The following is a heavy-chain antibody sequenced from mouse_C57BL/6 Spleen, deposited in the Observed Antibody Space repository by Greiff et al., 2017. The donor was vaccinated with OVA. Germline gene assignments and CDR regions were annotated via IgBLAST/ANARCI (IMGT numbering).Heavy chain of an antibody. Sequence: QVQLQQSGPELVKPGASVKISCKASGYAFSSSWMNWVKQRPGKGLEWIGRIYPGDGDTNYNGKFKGKATLTADKSSSTAYMQLSSLTSEDSAVYFCANYYGRYFDVWGTGTTVTVSS. CDR3: ANYYGRYFDV. D-gene: IGHD1-2*01. CDR1: GYAFSSSW. CDR2: IYPGDGDT. J-gene: IGHJ1*03. V-gene: IGHV1-82*01.